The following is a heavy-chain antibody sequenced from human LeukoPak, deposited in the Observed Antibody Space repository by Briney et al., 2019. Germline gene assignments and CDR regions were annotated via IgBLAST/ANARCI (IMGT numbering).Heavy chain of an antibody. J-gene: IGHJ3*02. Sequence: PSETLSLTCTVSGGSISNYYGSWIRQPPGKGLEWIGYIFYRGSIDYSPSLQSRVTISVDTSKNHLPLRLTSVTAADTAVYFCARGVVLGQDDAFDIWGRGTMVTVSS. D-gene: IGHD3/OR15-3a*01. CDR3: ARGVVLGQDDAFDI. CDR1: GGSISNYY. CDR2: IFYRGSI. V-gene: IGHV4-59*12.